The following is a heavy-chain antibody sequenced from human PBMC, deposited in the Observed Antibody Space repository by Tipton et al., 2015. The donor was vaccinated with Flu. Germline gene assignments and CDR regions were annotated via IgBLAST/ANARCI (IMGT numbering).Heavy chain of an antibody. D-gene: IGHD3-10*01. CDR1: GGSIVNSNSH. J-gene: IGHJ6*02. CDR2: VYYTGST. CDR3: ARTRGGERCYYGMDV. Sequence: TLSLTCSVSGGSIVNSNSHWGWVRQSPGKGLEWIGSVYYTGSTFYNPSLKNRVPISVDSPKSQFSLRLTSVTAADAAIFYCARTRGGERCYYGMDVWGQGITVIVSS. V-gene: IGHV4-39*07.